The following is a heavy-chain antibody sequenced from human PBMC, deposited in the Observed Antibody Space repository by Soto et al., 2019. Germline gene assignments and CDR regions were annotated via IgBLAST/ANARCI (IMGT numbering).Heavy chain of an antibody. CDR2: IYYSGST. V-gene: IGHV4-39*01. Sequence: PSETLCLTYTVSGGSIRSSSYYWGWIRQPPGKGLEWIGSIYYSGSTYYNPSLKSRVTISVDTSKNQFSLKLSSVTAADTAVYYCARRSRITMVRGVTDQYFDYWGQGTLVTVSS. CDR1: GGSIRSSSYY. D-gene: IGHD3-10*01. CDR3: ARRSRITMVRGVTDQYFDY. J-gene: IGHJ4*02.